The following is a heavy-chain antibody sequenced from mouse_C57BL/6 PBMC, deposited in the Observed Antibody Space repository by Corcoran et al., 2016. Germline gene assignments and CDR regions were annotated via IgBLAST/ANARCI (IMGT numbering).Heavy chain of an antibody. CDR2: INTYSGVP. V-gene: IGHV9-3*01. D-gene: IGHD3-1*01. CDR3: ARGGLYWYFDV. Sequence: QIQLVQSGPELKKPGETVKISCKASGYTFTTYGMSWVKQAPGKGLKWMGWINTYSGVPTYADDFKGRFAFYLETSASTAYLQINNLKNEDTATYFCARGGLYWYFDVWGTGTTVTVSS. J-gene: IGHJ1*03. CDR1: GYTFTTYG.